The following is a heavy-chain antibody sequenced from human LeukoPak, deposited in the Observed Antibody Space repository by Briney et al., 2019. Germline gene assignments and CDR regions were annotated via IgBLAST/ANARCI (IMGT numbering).Heavy chain of an antibody. D-gene: IGHD6-19*01. CDR3: AREEWLSRGLDH. CDR1: GFTFSSYE. CDR2: ISSSGSTI. J-gene: IGHJ5*02. V-gene: IGHV3-48*03. Sequence: GGSLRLSCAASGFTFSSYEMNWVRQAPGKGLEWVSYISSSGSTIYYADSVKGRFTISRDNAKNSLYLQMNSLRAEDTAVYYCAREEWLSRGLDHWGQGTLVTVSS.